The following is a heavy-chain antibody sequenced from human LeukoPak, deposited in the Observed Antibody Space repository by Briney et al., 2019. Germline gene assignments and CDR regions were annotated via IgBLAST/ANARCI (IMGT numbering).Heavy chain of an antibody. CDR3: ARGEYSSGWPFDY. CDR2: ISYDGSNK. J-gene: IGHJ4*02. CDR1: GFTFSSYA. Sequence: GGSLRVSCAASGFTFSSYAMHWVRQAPGKGLECVAVISYDGSNKYYADSVKGRFTISRDNSKNTLYLQMNSLRAEDTAVYYCARGEYSSGWPFDYWGQGTLVTVSS. D-gene: IGHD6-19*01. V-gene: IGHV3-30-3*01.